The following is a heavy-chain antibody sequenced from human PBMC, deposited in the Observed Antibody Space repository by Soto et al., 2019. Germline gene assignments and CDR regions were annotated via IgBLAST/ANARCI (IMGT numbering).Heavy chain of an antibody. V-gene: IGHV2-5*02. D-gene: IGHD6-19*01. Sequence: QITLKESGPPLVKPTQTLTLTCTFSGFSLSTSGVGVGWIRQPPRKPLEWLALIYWDDDKRDSPSLKNRLTITNDTSKNQVVLTMTDMDPVDTATYDCAHSPYIRGSIDYWGQGTLVTVSS. CDR2: IYWDDDK. CDR3: AHSPYIRGSIDY. J-gene: IGHJ4*02. CDR1: GFSLSTSGVG.